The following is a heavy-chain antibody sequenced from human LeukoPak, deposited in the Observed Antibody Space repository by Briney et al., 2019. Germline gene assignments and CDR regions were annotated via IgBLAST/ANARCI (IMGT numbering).Heavy chain of an antibody. J-gene: IGHJ3*02. CDR3: ARDGGIVVVRAFDI. V-gene: IGHV4-4*07. CDR1: GGSISGYY. Sequence: SETLSLTCSVSGGSISGYYWSWIRQPAGKGLEWIGRIYTSGSTNYNPSLKSRVTMSVDTSKNQFSLKLSSVTAADTAVYYCARDGGIVVVRAFDIWGQGTMVTVSS. CDR2: IYTSGST. D-gene: IGHD2-2*01.